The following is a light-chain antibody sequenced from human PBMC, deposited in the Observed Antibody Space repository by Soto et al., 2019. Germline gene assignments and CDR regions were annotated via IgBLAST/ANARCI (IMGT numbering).Light chain of an antibody. CDR3: AAWDDGLSVVV. CDR1: NSNIGSNY. Sequence: QAVVAQPPSASGTPGQRVTISCSGGNSNIGSNYVYWYRQLPGTAPKLLIYRNNQRPSGVPDRFSGSKSGTSASLAISGLRSEDEADYYCAAWDDGLSVVVFGGGTKLTVL. J-gene: IGLJ2*01. CDR2: RNN. V-gene: IGLV1-47*01.